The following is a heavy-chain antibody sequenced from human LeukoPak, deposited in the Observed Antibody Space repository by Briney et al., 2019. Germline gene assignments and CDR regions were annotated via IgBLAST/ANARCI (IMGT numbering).Heavy chain of an antibody. CDR3: ARYAYGGYYFDY. CDR1: VDSISGYY. D-gene: IGHD3-16*01. J-gene: IGHJ4*02. Sequence: PSETLSLTSTVSVDSISGYYWAWIRQPPRKGLEWIAYIYYSGSTNYNPSLKSRVTISVDTSKNQFSLTLTSVTAADTAVYYCARYAYGGYYFDYWGQGTLVTVSS. V-gene: IGHV4-59*01. CDR2: IYYSGST.